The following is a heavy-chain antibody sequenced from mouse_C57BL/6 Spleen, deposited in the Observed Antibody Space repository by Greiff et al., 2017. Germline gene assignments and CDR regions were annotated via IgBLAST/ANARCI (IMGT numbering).Heavy chain of an antibody. Sequence: QVQLQQPGAELVKPGASVTLSCKASGYTFTSYWMHWVHQRPGQGLEWIGMIYPNGGSTNYNEKFKGKATLNVDKSSSTAYMQLSSLTSEDSAVYYCARNNNYEDDYGDWGQGTTVTVAA. V-gene: IGHV1-64*01. CDR1: GYTFTSYW. D-gene: IGHD1-1*02. CDR2: IYPNGGST. CDR3: ARNNNYEDDYGD. J-gene: IGHJ2*01.